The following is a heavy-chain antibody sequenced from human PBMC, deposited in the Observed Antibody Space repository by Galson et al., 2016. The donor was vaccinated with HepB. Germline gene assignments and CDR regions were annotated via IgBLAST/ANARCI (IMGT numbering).Heavy chain of an antibody. CDR2: INTYKGNT. J-gene: IGHJ4*02. D-gene: IGHD3-3*01. CDR3: ARKMKTYYDFLGGQDTPFNY. Sequence: SVKVSCKASGYTFTSYGISWVRQAPGQGLEWMGWINTYKGNTNYAQNFQGRVSMTTDTSTSTAYMDLRSLRSDDTAVYYCARKMKTYYDFLGGQDTPFNYWGQGTLVTVSS. V-gene: IGHV1-18*01. CDR1: GYTFTSYG.